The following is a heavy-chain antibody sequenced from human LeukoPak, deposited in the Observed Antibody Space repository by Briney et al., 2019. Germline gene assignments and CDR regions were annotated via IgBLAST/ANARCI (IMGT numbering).Heavy chain of an antibody. V-gene: IGHV3-74*01. CDR2: ISTDGSQT. CDR3: VRSLRSADF. J-gene: IGHJ4*02. Sequence: PGGSLRLSCEASGFTFSNYWMYWVRQPPGKGLMWVSQISTDGSQTFYAASVKGRFTISRDNAQNTLFLQMDSLRPEDTAVYYCVRSLRSADFWGQGTLVTVSS. CDR1: GFTFSNYW.